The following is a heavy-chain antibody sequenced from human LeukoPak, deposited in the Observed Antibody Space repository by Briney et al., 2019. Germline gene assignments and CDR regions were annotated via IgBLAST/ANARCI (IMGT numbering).Heavy chain of an antibody. CDR3: AREHIVVVPAGHFDY. Sequence: ASVKVSCKASGYTLTSYGISWVRQAPGQGLEWMGWISAYNGNTNYAQKLQGRVTMTTDTSTSTAYMELRSLRSDDTAVYYCAREHIVVVPAGHFDYWGQGTLVTVSS. J-gene: IGHJ4*02. CDR2: ISAYNGNT. V-gene: IGHV1-18*01. CDR1: GYTLTSYG. D-gene: IGHD2-2*01.